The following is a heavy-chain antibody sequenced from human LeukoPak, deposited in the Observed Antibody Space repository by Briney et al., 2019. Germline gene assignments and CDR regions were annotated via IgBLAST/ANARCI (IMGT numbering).Heavy chain of an antibody. Sequence: PSETLSLTCTVSGGSISSSSYYWGWIRPPPGKGLEWIGSIYYSGSTYYNPSLKSRVTISVDTSKNQFSLKLSSVTAADTAVYYCARPGGIMEDYWGQGTLVTVSS. D-gene: IGHD1-26*01. CDR3: ARPGGIMEDY. V-gene: IGHV4-39*01. J-gene: IGHJ4*02. CDR1: GGSISSSSYY. CDR2: IYYSGST.